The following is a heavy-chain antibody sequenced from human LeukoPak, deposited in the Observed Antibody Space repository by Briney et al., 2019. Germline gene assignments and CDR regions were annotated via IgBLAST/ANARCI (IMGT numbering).Heavy chain of an antibody. CDR2: INHSGST. CDR1: GGSFSGYY. V-gene: IGHV4-34*01. Sequence: PSETLSLTCAVYGGSFSGYYWSWIRQPPGKGLEWIGEINHSGSTNYNPSLKSRVTISVDTSKNQFSLKLSSVTAADTAVYYCASGSQTSYWGQGTLVTVSS. CDR3: ASGSQTSY. J-gene: IGHJ4*02.